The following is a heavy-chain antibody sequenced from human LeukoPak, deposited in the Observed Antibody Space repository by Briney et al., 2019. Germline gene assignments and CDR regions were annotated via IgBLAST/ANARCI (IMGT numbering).Heavy chain of an antibody. D-gene: IGHD6-13*01. V-gene: IGHV5-51*01. J-gene: IGHJ4*02. Sequence: GESLQISCQGSGYSFSTYWITWVRQMPGKGLEWMGIIYPGDSDTRYSPSFQGQVTISTDESVSTAYLQLSGLRASDTAIYYCVRFGLTSSLDYWGQGTLVTVSS. CDR1: GYSFSTYW. CDR3: VRFGLTSSLDY. CDR2: IYPGDSDT.